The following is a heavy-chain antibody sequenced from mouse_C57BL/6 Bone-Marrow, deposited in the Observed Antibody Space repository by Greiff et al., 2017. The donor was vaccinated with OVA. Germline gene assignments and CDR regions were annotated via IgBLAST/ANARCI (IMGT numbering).Heavy chain of an antibody. CDR1: GFNIKNTY. CDR2: IDPANGNT. V-gene: IGHV14-3*01. CDR3: AREWLRAGTRFAY. J-gene: IGHJ3*01. D-gene: IGHD3-3*01. Sequence: VQLKQSVAELVRPGASVKLSCTASGFNIKNTYMHWVKQRPEQGLEWIGRIDPANGNTKYAPKFQGKATITADTSSNTAYLQLSSLTSEDTAIYYRAREWLRAGTRFAYWGQGTLVTVSA.